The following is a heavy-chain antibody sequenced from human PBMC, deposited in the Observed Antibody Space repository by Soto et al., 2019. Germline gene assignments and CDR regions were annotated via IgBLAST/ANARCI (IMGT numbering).Heavy chain of an antibody. Sequence: GSLRLSCAASGFTLSNYWMMWVRQAPGKGLEWVANIKQDGSEKFYMDSVRGRFTVSRDNAKNSLYLQMNSLRAEDTAVYFCARITSASADWGQGTLVTVSS. CDR3: ARITSASAD. CDR2: IKQDGSEK. V-gene: IGHV3-7*01. J-gene: IGHJ4*02. D-gene: IGHD2-2*01. CDR1: GFTLSNYW.